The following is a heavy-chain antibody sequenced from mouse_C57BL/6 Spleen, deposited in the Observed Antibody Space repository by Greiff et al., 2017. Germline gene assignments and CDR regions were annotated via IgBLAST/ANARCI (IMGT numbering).Heavy chain of an antibody. CDR3: ARQDYGSSLDY. CDR2: ISNGGGST. V-gene: IGHV5-12*01. Sequence: EVKVVESGGGLVQPGGSLKLSCAASGFTFSDYYMYWVRQTTEKRLEWVAYISNGGGSTYYPDTVKGRFTISRDNAKNTLYLQRIRLKSEDTDLDYSARQDYGSSLDYWGQGTTLTVSS. D-gene: IGHD1-1*01. CDR1: GFTFSDYY. J-gene: IGHJ2*01.